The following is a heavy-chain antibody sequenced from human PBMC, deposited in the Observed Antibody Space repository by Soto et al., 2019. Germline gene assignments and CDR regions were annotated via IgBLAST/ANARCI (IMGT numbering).Heavy chain of an antibody. CDR1: GFNFGNYG. CDR2: TPDDGSYQ. CDR3: VRDDEYDDTGFDY. V-gene: IGHV3-33*01. J-gene: IGHJ4*02. Sequence: QVQLVESGGGVVQTGRSLRLSCTASGFNFGNYGMHWVRQAPGKGLEWVAVTPDDGSYQYYADSVKGRFTISRDNSKNTLYLHMTSLRAEDTAVYYCVRDDEYDDTGFDYWGQGILVTVSS. D-gene: IGHD3-16*01.